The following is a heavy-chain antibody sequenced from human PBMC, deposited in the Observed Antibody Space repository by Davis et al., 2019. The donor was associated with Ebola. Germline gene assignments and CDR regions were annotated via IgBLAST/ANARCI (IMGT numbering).Heavy chain of an antibody. CDR3: AKGGAVSSQSSGRGYFDS. D-gene: IGHD6-13*01. CDR2: MSGTSSVT. V-gene: IGHV3-23*01. J-gene: IGHJ4*02. Sequence: PGGSLRLSCSTSGFPFSGFAMSWVRQAPGKGLESVATMSGTSSVTFYALSVKGSFTISRDNSRNTLYLQMYSLTADDTDVYYCAKGGAVSSQSSGRGYFDSWGQGTLATVSS. CDR1: GFPFSGFA.